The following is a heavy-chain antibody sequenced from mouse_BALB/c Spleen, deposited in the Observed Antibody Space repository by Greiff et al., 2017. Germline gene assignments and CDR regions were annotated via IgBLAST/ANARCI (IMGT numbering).Heavy chain of an antibody. CDR3: TRSGTTAAWFAY. Sequence: EVQLQQSGTVLARPGASVKMSCKASGYSFTSYWMHWVKQTPGQGLEWIGAIYPGNSDTSYNQKFKGKAKLTAVTSASTAYMEVSSLTSEDSAVYYCTRSGTTAAWFAYWGQGTLVT. CDR2: IYPGNSDT. V-gene: IGHV1-5*01. D-gene: IGHD1-2*01. CDR1: GYSFTSYW. J-gene: IGHJ3*01.